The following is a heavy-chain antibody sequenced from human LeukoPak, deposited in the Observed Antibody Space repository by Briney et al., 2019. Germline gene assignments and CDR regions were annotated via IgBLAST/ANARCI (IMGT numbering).Heavy chain of an antibody. J-gene: IGHJ4*02. CDR2: IYYSGST. CDR3: ARAYYSNYAPYYFDY. Sequence: TSSETLSLTCTVSGGTISSYYWSWIRQPPGKGLEWIGYIYYSGSTNYNPSLKSRVTISVDTSKNQFSLKLSSVTAADTAVCYCARAYYSNYAPYYFDYWGQGTLVTVSS. D-gene: IGHD4-11*01. V-gene: IGHV4-59*01. CDR1: GGTISSYY.